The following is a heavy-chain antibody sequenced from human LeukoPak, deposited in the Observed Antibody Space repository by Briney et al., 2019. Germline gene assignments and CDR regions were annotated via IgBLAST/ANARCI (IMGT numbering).Heavy chain of an antibody. CDR3: ARVMTTVTTVAY. CDR2: ISSSSTI. D-gene: IGHD4-17*01. CDR1: GFTFSSYS. V-gene: IGHV3-48*01. J-gene: IGHJ4*02. Sequence: GGSLRLSCAASGFTFSSYSMNWVRQAPGKGLEWVSYISSSSTIYYADSVKGRFAISRDNAKNSLYLQMNRLRAEDTAVYYCARVMTTVTTVAYRGQGTLVTVSS.